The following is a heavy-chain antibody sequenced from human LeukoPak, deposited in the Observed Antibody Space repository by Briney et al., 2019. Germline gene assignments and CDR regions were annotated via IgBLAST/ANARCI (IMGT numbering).Heavy chain of an antibody. CDR3: RRGLRLPTRGRYSSHQMDV. V-gene: IGHV1-8*03. Sequence: ASVKVSCKASGYTFTSYDINSVRQATGQGLGWGVGMNPNGGNTGYAQKFQIRVTITRNTSISTAYMERTILRSEATAGYSCRRGLRLPTRGRYSSHQMDVWGNGKPVTASS. D-gene: IGHD2-21*02. J-gene: IGHJ6*03. CDR2: MNPNGGNT. CDR1: GYTFTSYD.